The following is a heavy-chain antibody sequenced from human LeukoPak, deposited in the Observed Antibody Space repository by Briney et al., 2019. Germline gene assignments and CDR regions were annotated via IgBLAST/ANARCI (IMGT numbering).Heavy chain of an antibody. D-gene: IGHD6-13*01. V-gene: IGHV3-30*04. CDR1: GFTFSSYA. CDR2: ISYDGSNK. Sequence: GGSLRLSCAASGFTFSSYAMHWVRQAPGKGLEWVAVISYDGSNKYYADSVKGRFTISRDNSKNTLYLQMNSLRAEDTAVYYCARDGAAGEGKYYFDYWGQGTLVTVSS. J-gene: IGHJ4*02. CDR3: ARDGAAGEGKYYFDY.